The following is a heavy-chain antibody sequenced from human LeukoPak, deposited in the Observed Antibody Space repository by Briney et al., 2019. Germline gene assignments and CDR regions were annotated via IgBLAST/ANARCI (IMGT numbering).Heavy chain of an antibody. CDR1: GGSISPYY. D-gene: IGHD2-2*01. J-gene: IGHJ5*02. Sequence: PSETLSLTCTVSGGSISPYYWSWIRQPPRRGLEWVGYIYYSGSTNYNPSLKSRVTISVDTSKNQFSLKLSSVTAADTAVYYCARWGTGYCSSTSCHNWFDPWGQGTLVTVSS. CDR3: ARWGTGYCSSTSCHNWFDP. CDR2: IYYSGST. V-gene: IGHV4-59*12.